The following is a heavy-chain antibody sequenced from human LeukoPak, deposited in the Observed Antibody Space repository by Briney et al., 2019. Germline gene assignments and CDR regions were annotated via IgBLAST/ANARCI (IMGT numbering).Heavy chain of an antibody. J-gene: IGHJ5*02. CDR3: ARVRRIIAAVGTGTRRENWFDP. D-gene: IGHD6-13*01. Sequence: GSLRLACAASGFTLSSYEMNWVRQAPGKGLEWVSYISSSGSTIYYADSVKGRFTIPRDNAKNSLYLQMNRLRAEDTAVYYCARVRRIIAAVGTGTRRENWFDPWGQGTLVTVSS. CDR2: ISSSGSTI. V-gene: IGHV3-48*03. CDR1: GFTLSSYE.